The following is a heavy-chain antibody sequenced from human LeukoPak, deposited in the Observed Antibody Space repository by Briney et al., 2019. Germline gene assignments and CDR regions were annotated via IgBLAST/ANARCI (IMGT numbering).Heavy chain of an antibody. J-gene: IGHJ5*02. CDR3: ARQGYSSGWFDL. Sequence: GESLKISCKCSGYSFSTYSIGWVRQMPGKGLEWMGIIYPADSDIRYSPSFQGHVTISADKSISTAYLQWSSLKASDTAMYYCARQGYSSGWFDLWGQGTLVTVSS. CDR1: GYSFSTYS. V-gene: IGHV5-51*01. D-gene: IGHD2-15*01. CDR2: IYPADSDI.